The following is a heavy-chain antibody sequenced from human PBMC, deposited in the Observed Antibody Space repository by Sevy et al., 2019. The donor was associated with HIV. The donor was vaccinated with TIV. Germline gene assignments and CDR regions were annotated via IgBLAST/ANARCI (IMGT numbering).Heavy chain of an antibody. CDR1: GYTFTSYY. J-gene: IGHJ4*02. V-gene: IGHV1-46*01. Sequence: ASVKVSCKASGYTFTSYYMHWVRQAPGQGLEWMGIINPSGGSTSYAQKFQGRVTMTRDTSTSTVYMELSILRSEDTAVYYCARGLVTMVRGVIIKGPQPLYYFDYWDQGTLVTVSS. CDR2: INPSGGST. CDR3: ARGLVTMVRGVIIKGPQPLYYFDY. D-gene: IGHD3-10*01.